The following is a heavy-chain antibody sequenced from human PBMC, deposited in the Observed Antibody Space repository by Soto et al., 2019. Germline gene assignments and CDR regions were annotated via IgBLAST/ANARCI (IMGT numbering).Heavy chain of an antibody. CDR1: GLILSNAW. Sequence: EVQLVESGGGLVKPGGSLRVSCAASGLILSNAWMNWVRQAPGKGLEWVGRIKSKPDGGTTDYAAPVKGRFTISRDDSKNTLFLQMNGLKTEDTAVYYCASSQWLDDPFDDWGQGTLVTVSS. V-gene: IGHV3-15*07. CDR3: ASSQWLDDPFDD. J-gene: IGHJ4*02. D-gene: IGHD6-19*01. CDR2: IKSKPDGGTT.